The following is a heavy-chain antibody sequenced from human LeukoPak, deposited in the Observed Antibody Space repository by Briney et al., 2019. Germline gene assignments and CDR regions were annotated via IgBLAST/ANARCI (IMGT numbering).Heavy chain of an antibody. V-gene: IGHV4-39*07. Sequence: PSETLSLTCTVSGGSISSSSYYWGWIRQPPGKGLEWIGSIYYSGSTYYNPSLKSRVTISVDTSKNQFSLKLSSVTAADTAVYYCAGEERTTVTTDAFDIWGQGTMVTVSS. J-gene: IGHJ3*02. D-gene: IGHD4-11*01. CDR1: GGSISSSSYY. CDR2: IYYSGST. CDR3: AGEERTTVTTDAFDI.